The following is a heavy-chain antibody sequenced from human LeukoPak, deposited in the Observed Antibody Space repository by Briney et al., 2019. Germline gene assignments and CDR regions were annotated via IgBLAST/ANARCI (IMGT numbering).Heavy chain of an antibody. CDR2: INPNSGGT. Sequence: ASVKVSCKASGYTFTGYYMHWVGQAPGQGLEGMGWINPNSGGTNYAQKFQRRVTMTRDTSISTAYMELSRLRSDDTAVYYCARDLRKDYGDYRFGYWGQGTLVTVSS. D-gene: IGHD4-17*01. CDR1: GYTFTGYY. CDR3: ARDLRKDYGDYRFGY. J-gene: IGHJ4*02. V-gene: IGHV1-2*02.